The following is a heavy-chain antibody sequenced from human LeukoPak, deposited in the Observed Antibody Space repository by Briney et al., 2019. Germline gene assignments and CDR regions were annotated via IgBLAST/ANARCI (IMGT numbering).Heavy chain of an antibody. V-gene: IGHV4-59*01. D-gene: IGHD5-24*01. J-gene: IGHJ4*02. CDR3: ARGGGVNRDGYNQFDY. CDR2: IYYDGSS. Sequence: SETLSLTCTVSGGSISSYYWSWIRQPPGKGLAWIGNIYYDGSSKSNPSLKSRVSISVDASKNQFFLELTSVTAADTAVYYCARGGGVNRDGYNQFDYWGQGTLVTVSS. CDR1: GGSISSYY.